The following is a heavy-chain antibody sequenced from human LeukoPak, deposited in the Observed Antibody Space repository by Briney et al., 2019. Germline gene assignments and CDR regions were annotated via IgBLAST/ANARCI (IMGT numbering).Heavy chain of an antibody. CDR2: INHSGST. CDR3: ARLPHYDFWSGYLDYYMDV. V-gene: IGHV4-34*01. CDR1: GGSFSGYY. D-gene: IGHD3-3*01. Sequence: SETLSLTCAVYGGSFSGYYWSWIRQPPGKGLEWIGEINHSGSTNYNPSLKSRVTISVDTSKNQFSLKLSSVTAADTAVYYCARLPHYDFWSGYLDYYMDVWGKGTTVTVSS. J-gene: IGHJ6*03.